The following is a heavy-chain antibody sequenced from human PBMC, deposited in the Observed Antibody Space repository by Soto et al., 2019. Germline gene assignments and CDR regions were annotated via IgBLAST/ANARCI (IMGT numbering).Heavy chain of an antibody. CDR3: ARVSGAHYYGCSWFDP. J-gene: IGHJ5*02. CDR2: ISAYNGNT. V-gene: IGHV1-18*01. D-gene: IGHD3-10*01. CDR1: GYTFTSYG. Sequence: ASVKVSCKASGYTFTSYGISWVRQAPGQGLEWMGWISAYNGNTNYAQKLQGRVTMTTDTSTSTAYMELRSLRSDDTAVYYCARVSGAHYYGCSWFDPWGQGTLSTVSS.